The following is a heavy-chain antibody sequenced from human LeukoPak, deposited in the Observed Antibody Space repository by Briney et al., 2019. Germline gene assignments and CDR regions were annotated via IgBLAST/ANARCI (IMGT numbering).Heavy chain of an antibody. J-gene: IGHJ6*02. Sequence: GASVKVSCKASGYTFTGSYMHWVRQAPGQGLEWMGWINPNDGGTNYAQKFKGRVTMTRDTSISTAYMELRGLRSDDTAVYYCARASKATSVTHPWGQGTTVTVFS. D-gene: IGHD4-17*01. CDR3: ARASKATSVTHP. V-gene: IGHV1-2*02. CDR2: INPNDGGT. CDR1: GYTFTGSY.